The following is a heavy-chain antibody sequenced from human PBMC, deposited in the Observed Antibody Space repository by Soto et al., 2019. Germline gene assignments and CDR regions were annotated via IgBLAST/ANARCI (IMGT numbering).Heavy chain of an antibody. CDR1: GYTFTDYA. J-gene: IGHJ5*02. CDR2: ISAYNDNI. Sequence: QVQLVQSGAEVKKPGASVKVSCKASGYTFTDYAVSWVRQAPGQGLEWMGWISAYNDNINYAQKFQGRVTMTTDTSRSTVYMELRSLRSDDTAVYFCARFDWLSAWFDPWGQGTPVTVSS. D-gene: IGHD3-9*01. V-gene: IGHV1-18*01. CDR3: ARFDWLSAWFDP.